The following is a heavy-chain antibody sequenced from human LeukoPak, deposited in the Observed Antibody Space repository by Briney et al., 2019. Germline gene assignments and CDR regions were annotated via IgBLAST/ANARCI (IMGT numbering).Heavy chain of an antibody. CDR3: ARVGYCSHGSCLRLDWYFDL. Sequence: PSETLSLTCTVSGGSISSGGYYWSWIRQPPGKGLEWIGYIYHSGSTYYNPSLKSRVTISVDRSKNQFSLKLSSVTAADTAVYYCARVGYCSHGSCLRLDWYFDLWGRGTLVTVSS. J-gene: IGHJ2*01. D-gene: IGHD2-15*01. CDR2: IYHSGST. V-gene: IGHV4-30-2*01. CDR1: GGSISSGGYY.